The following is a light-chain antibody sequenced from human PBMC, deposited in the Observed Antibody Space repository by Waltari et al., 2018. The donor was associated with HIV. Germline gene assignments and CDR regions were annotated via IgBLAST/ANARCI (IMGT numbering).Light chain of an antibody. J-gene: IGKJ2*01. Sequence: ELVLTQSPGTLSLSPGERATLSCRASQSVSISDLAWYQQKPGQAPRLLSYGASSRATGIPDRVSGSGSVTDFTLTSSRLEPEDFAVDYCQQYGSSPPYTFGQGTKVEIK. CDR3: QQYGSSPPYT. V-gene: IGKV3-20*01. CDR2: GAS. CDR1: QSVSISD.